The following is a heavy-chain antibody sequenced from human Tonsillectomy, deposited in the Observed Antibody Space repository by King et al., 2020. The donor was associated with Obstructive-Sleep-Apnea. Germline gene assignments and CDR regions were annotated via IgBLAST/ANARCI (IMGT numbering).Heavy chain of an antibody. CDR3: ARDRAVAGTGKVILDP. D-gene: IGHD6-19*01. V-gene: IGHV3-30*04. J-gene: IGHJ5*02. Sequence: VQLVESGGGVVQPGRSLRLSCAASGFTFSSYAMHWVRQAPGKGLEWVAVISYDGSNKYYADSVKGRFTISRDNSKNTLYLQMNSLRAEDTAVYYCARDRAVAGTGKVILDPWGQGTLVTVSS. CDR2: ISYDGSNK. CDR1: GFTFSSYA.